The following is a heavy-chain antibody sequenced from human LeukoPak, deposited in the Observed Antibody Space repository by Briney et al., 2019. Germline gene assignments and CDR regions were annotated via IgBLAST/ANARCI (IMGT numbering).Heavy chain of an antibody. Sequence: GASVKVSCKASGYTFTGYYMHWVRQAPGQGLEWMGWINPNSGGTNYAEKFQGRVTMTRDTSITTAFMELSRLRSDDTAVYYCARVKTMIVVVSLFDYWGQGTLVTVSS. CDR3: ARVKTMIVVVSLFDY. CDR1: GYTFTGYY. J-gene: IGHJ4*02. D-gene: IGHD3-22*01. V-gene: IGHV1-2*02. CDR2: INPNSGGT.